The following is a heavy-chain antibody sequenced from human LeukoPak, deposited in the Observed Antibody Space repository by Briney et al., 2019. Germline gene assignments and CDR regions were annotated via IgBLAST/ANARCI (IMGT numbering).Heavy chain of an antibody. V-gene: IGHV1-8*01. J-gene: IGHJ3*02. Sequence: ASVKVSFKASGYTFTSYDINWVRQATGQGLEWMGWMNPNSGNTGYAQKFQGRVTMTRNTSISTAYMELSSLRSEDTAVYYCARVPYDSSGRDAFDIWGQGTMVTVSS. D-gene: IGHD3-22*01. CDR2: MNPNSGNT. CDR1: GYTFTSYD. CDR3: ARVPYDSSGRDAFDI.